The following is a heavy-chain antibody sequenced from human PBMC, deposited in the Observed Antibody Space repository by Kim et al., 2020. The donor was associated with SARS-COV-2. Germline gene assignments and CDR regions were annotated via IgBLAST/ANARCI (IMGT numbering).Heavy chain of an antibody. D-gene: IGHD3-3*01. CDR1: GFSLTTSGVG. V-gene: IGHV2-5*01. CDR3: AHSRLFGVVKDSFDI. J-gene: IGHJ3*02. CDR2: IYWNGDK. Sequence: SGPTLVNPTQTLTLTCTFSGFSLTTSGVGVGWIRQPPGKALEWLALIYWNGDKRYSPSLKSRLTITEDTSKNQVVLTMTNMDHVDTGTYYCAHSRLFGVVKDSFDIWGQGTMVTVSS.